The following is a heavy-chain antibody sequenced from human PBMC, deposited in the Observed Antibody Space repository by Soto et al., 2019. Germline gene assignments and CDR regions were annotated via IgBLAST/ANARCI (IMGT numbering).Heavy chain of an antibody. J-gene: IGHJ4*02. CDR1: GFTFSSYA. Sequence: QVQLVESGGGVVQPGRSLRLSCAASGFTFSSYAMHWVRQAPGKGLEWVAVISYDGSNKYYADSVKGRFTISRDNSKNTLYLQMTSLRAEDTAVYYCARERGQQLVLDYWGQGTLVTVSS. V-gene: IGHV3-30-3*01. D-gene: IGHD6-13*01. CDR3: ARERGQQLVLDY. CDR2: ISYDGSNK.